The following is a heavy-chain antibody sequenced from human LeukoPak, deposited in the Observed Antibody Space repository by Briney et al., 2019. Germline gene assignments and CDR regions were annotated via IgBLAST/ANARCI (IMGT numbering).Heavy chain of an antibody. CDR1: GFTFSSYG. CDR3: ARDRDWNSGFDY. CDR2: IRYDGSNK. D-gene: IGHD1-7*01. Sequence: GGSLRLPCAASGFTFSSYGMHWVRQAPGKGLEWVAFIRYDGSNKYYADSVKGRFTISRDNAKNSLYLQMNSLRADDTAVYYCARDRDWNSGFDYWGQGTLVTVSS. J-gene: IGHJ4*02. V-gene: IGHV3-30*02.